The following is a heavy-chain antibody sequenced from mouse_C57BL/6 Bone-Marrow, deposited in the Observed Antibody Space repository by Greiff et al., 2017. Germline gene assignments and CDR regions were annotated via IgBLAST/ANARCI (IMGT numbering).Heavy chain of an antibody. CDR1: GYTFTSYW. D-gene: IGHD1-1*02. CDR3: SRYHYVSAWFAY. CDR2: IHPTSGST. V-gene: IGHV1-64*01. Sequence: QVQLQQPGAELVKPGASVKLSCKASGYTFTSYWMHWVKQRPGQGLEWIGMIHPTSGSTNYNEKFKSKATLTVDKSSSTAYMQLSSLTSEDSAVYYCSRYHYVSAWFAYWGQGTLVTVTA. J-gene: IGHJ3*01.